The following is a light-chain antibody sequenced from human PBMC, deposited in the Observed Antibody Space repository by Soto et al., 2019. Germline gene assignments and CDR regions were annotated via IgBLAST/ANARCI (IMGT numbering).Light chain of an antibody. Sequence: QAVLAPPPSASGTPGQRITISCSRSSPNIGTSYVYWFQHLPGPAPRLLIYNYNQRPSGFPDRFSGSKYGPSASLAISGLRSEDKALYYCAAWDNNFSGSLVFGPETKVTAL. CDR3: AAWDNNFSGSLV. J-gene: IGLJ1*01. CDR2: NYN. CDR1: SPNIGTSY. V-gene: IGLV1-47*01.